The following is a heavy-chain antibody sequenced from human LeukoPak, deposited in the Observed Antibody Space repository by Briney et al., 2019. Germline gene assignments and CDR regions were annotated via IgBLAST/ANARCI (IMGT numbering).Heavy chain of an antibody. CDR2: IIPIFGTA. J-gene: IGHJ3*02. V-gene: IGHV1-69*13. CDR1: GGTFSSYA. Sequence: SVKVSCKASGGTFSSYAISWVRQAPGQGLEWMGGIIPIFGTANYAQKFQGRVTITADESTSTAYMELSSLRSEDTAVYYCARGLEYSSSSRFDIWGQGTMVTVSS. CDR3: ARGLEYSSSSRFDI. D-gene: IGHD6-6*01.